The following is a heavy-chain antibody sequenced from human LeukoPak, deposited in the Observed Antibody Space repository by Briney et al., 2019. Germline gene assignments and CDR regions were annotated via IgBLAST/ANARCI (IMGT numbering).Heavy chain of an antibody. D-gene: IGHD4-17*01. Sequence: KSSGYTFTSYGSSGVRQAPGQGLDGMGWISAYNGNTNYAQKLQGRVTMTTDTSTSTAYMELRSLRSDDTAVYYCARTSVTTGSWFDTWGQGTLVTVSS. CDR2: ISAYNGNT. CDR3: ARTSVTTGSWFDT. J-gene: IGHJ5*02. V-gene: IGHV1-18*01. CDR1: GYTFTSYG.